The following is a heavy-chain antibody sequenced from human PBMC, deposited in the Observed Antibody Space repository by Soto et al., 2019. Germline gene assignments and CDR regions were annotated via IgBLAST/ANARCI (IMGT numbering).Heavy chain of an antibody. J-gene: IGHJ4*02. CDR1: GFTFSSYA. CDR3: ARSSYSSVCND. V-gene: IGHV3-48*02. CDR2: ISGSSSTI. D-gene: IGHD6-19*01. Sequence: GGSLRLSCAASGFTFSSYALNWVRQAPGKGLELVSYISGSSSTIYYADSVKGRFTISRDNAKNSVYLQMNSLRDEDSAVYYCARSSYSSVCNDWGQGTPVTVSS.